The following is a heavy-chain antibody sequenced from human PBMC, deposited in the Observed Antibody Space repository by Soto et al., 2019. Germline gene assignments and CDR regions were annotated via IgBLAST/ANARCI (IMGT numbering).Heavy chain of an antibody. CDR1: GFSFSTYG. J-gene: IGHJ4*02. CDR3: AKWNGYGDY. V-gene: IGHV3-23*01. Sequence: EVQLLESGGGLVQPGGYLRLSCAVSGFSFSTYGVTWVRQAPGKGLEWVSGVSGGSGVTHYADSVKGRFTITGDNSKNTVYLHMNSLRVEDTAIYYCAKWNGYGDYWDQGTLVTVSS. CDR2: VSGGSGVT. D-gene: IGHD1-1*01.